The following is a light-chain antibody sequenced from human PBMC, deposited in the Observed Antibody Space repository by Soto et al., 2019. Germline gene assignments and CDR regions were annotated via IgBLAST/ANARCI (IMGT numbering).Light chain of an antibody. CDR1: QSISSW. V-gene: IGKV1-5*01. Sequence: DIQMTQSPSSLSASVGDRVTITCRASQSISSWLAWYQQKPGKAPKLLIFDAFSLESGVPSRFSGSRSGTEFTLTISSLQPDDYATYYCQQYNSYSPLNFGGGTKVEIK. CDR2: DAF. J-gene: IGKJ4*01. CDR3: QQYNSYSPLN.